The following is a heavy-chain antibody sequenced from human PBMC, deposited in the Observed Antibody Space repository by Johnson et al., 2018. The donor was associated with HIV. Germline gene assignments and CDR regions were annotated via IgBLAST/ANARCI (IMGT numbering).Heavy chain of an antibody. J-gene: IGHJ3*01. CDR1: GFTFSTYA. Sequence: QVQLVESGGGVVQPGRSLRLSCAASGFTFSTYAMHWVRQAPGKGLEWVAVISYDGNNTYNADSVKGRFTISRDNPRNTLYLQMNSLRPEDTAVYYCVRGGQWGATDAFDVWGQGTMVTVSS. CDR2: ISYDGNNT. D-gene: IGHD6-19*01. CDR3: VRGGQWGATDAFDV. V-gene: IGHV3-30-3*01.